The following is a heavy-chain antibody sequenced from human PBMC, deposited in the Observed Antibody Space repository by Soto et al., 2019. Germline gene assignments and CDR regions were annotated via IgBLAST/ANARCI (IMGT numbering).Heavy chain of an antibody. Sequence: QVQLVESGGGVVQPGRSLRLSCAASGFTFSSYGMHWVRQAPGKGLEWVAVIWCDGGNKYYADSVKGRFTISRDNFRNTLDLQLNSLRAEDTAVYYCARDVGDIAAAGIYYDYYGMDVWGQGTTVTVSS. D-gene: IGHD6-13*01. CDR3: ARDVGDIAAAGIYYDYYGMDV. CDR1: GFTFSSYG. V-gene: IGHV3-33*01. CDR2: IWCDGGNK. J-gene: IGHJ6*02.